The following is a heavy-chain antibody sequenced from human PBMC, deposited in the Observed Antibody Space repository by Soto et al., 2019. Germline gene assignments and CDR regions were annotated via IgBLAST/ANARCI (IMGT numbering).Heavy chain of an antibody. CDR2: INSDGSST. CDR3: ARFSSGWYPYYYYYGMDV. D-gene: IGHD6-19*01. V-gene: IGHV3-74*01. CDR1: GFTFSSYW. J-gene: IGHJ6*02. Sequence: GGSLRLSCAASGFTFSSYWMHWVRQAPGKGLVWVSRINSDGSSTSYADSVKGRFTISRDNAKNTLYLQMNSLRAEDTAVYYCARFSSGWYPYYYYYGMDVWGQGTTVTVSS.